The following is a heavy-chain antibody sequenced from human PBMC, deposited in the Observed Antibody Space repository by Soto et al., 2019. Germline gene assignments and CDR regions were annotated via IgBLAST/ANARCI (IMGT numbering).Heavy chain of an antibody. J-gene: IGHJ6*03. CDR2: IIPILGIA. CDR1: GGRFSVDT. Sequence: SSVKGSCKAAGGRFSVDTISWVRQAPGQGLEWMGRIIPILGIANYAQKFQGRVTITADKSTSTAYMELSSLRSEDTAVYYWGRKGKRSVMAVWGKGTTVPVS. CDR3: GRKGKRSVMAV. V-gene: IGHV1-69*02. D-gene: IGHD6-6*01.